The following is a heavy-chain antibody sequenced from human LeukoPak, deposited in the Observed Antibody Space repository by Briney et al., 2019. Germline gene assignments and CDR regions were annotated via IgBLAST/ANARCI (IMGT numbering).Heavy chain of an antibody. CDR3: ARSITSSWYGDFQH. V-gene: IGHV4-59*01. CDR2: IYYSGST. CDR1: GDPISSYY. Sequence: PSETLSLTCTVSGDPISSYYWSWIRQPPGKGLEWIGYIYYSGSTNYNPSLKSRVTISVDTSKNQFSLKLSSVTAADTAVYYCARSITSSWYGDFQHWGQGTLVTVSS. J-gene: IGHJ1*01. D-gene: IGHD6-13*01.